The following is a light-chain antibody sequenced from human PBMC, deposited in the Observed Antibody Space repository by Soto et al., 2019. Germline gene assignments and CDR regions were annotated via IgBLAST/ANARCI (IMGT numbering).Light chain of an antibody. CDR1: SSDVGAYNF. V-gene: IGLV2-11*01. CDR3: CSYAGTYAPV. Sequence: QSALTQPPSVSGSPGQSVTISCTGTSSDVGAYNFVSWYQQYPGKAPKLIIFDVSARPSGVPDRFSGSKSGNTAPLTISGLQADDEADYYCCSYAGTYAPVLGGGTKLTVL. J-gene: IGLJ2*01. CDR2: DVS.